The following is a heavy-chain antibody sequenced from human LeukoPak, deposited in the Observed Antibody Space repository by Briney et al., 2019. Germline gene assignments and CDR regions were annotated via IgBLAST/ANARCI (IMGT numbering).Heavy chain of an antibody. CDR2: ISGNGGST. D-gene: IGHD2-15*01. J-gene: IGHJ6*02. V-gene: IGHV3-23*01. CDR3: AMRPADCSSSSCPTINRYYYGMDV. CDR1: GYTFSDHY. Sequence: PGGSLRLSCAASGYTFSDHYIDWVRQAPGKGLEWVSAISGNGGSTYYADSVKGRFTISRDNSKNTLHLQLNSLRDEDTAMYYCAMRPADCSSSSCPTINRYYYGMDVWGQGTTVIVSS.